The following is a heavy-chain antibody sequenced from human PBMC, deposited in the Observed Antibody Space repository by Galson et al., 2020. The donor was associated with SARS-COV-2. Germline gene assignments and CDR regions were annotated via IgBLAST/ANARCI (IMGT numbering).Heavy chain of an antibody. CDR2: ISYDGSNE. D-gene: IGHD1-26*01. Sequence: PGGSLRLSCAASGFNFNTYAMHWVRQAPGKGLEWVALISYDGSNEYYADSVRGRFTISRDNSKSKDTLYLQMNSLRSEGTAVYYCARGLSGTYYYFGSLCQGPLVPVSS. CDR1: GFNFNTYA. V-gene: IGHV3-30-3*01. CDR3: ARGLSGTYYYFGS. J-gene: IGHJ4*02.